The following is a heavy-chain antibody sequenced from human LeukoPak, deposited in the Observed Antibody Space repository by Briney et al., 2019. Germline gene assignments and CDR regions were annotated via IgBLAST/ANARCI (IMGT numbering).Heavy chain of an antibody. D-gene: IGHD2-2*02. V-gene: IGHV1-2*02. CDR2: INPNSGGT. CDR3: ARVVDCSSTSCYTNAFDI. Sequence: ASVKVSCKASGYTFTGYYMRWVRQAPGQGLEWMGWINPNSGGTNYAQKFQGRVTMTRDTSISTAYMELSRLRSDDTAVYYCARVVDCSSTSCYTNAFDIWGQGTMVTVSS. CDR1: GYTFTGYY. J-gene: IGHJ3*02.